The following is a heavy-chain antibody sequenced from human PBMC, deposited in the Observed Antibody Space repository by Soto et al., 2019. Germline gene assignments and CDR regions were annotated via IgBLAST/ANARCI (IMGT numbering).Heavy chain of an antibody. CDR3: ARIHMVRGVIFDY. Sequence: SETLSLTCTVSDGSINTYYWSWIRQPPGKGLEWIGYIYYSGSTNYNPSLKSRVTLSVDTSKNQFSLKLSSVTAADTAVYYCARIHMVRGVIFDYWGQGTLVTVS. D-gene: IGHD3-10*01. J-gene: IGHJ4*02. CDR1: DGSINTYY. CDR2: IYYSGST. V-gene: IGHV4-59*08.